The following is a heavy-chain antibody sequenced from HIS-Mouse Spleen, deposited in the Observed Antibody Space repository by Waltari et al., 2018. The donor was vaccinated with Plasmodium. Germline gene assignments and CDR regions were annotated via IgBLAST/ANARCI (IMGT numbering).Heavy chain of an antibody. CDR2: INPNSGGT. CDR1: GYTFTGYY. D-gene: IGHD6-13*01. V-gene: IGHV1-2*02. CDR3: ARVLGYKAAAGTFVEYFQH. J-gene: IGHJ1*01. Sequence: QVQLVQSVAEVKKPGASVKVSCKASGYTFTGYYMHWVRQAPGQGLEWMGWINPNSGGTNYAQKVQGRVTMTRDTSISTAYMGLSRLRSDDTAVYYCARVLGYKAAAGTFVEYFQHWGQGTLVTVSS.